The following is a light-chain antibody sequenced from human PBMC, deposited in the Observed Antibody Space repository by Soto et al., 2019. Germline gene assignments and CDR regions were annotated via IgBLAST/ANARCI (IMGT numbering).Light chain of an antibody. V-gene: IGKV1-39*01. J-gene: IGKJ1*01. CDR1: QSISSY. Sequence: DIQMTQSPSTLSASVGDRVTITCRASQSISSYLNWYQQKPGKAPKLLIYAASSLQSGVPSRFSGRGSGTDCTLTISSLQPEDFATYYCQQYSTDPWTFGQGTKVDTK. CDR3: QQYSTDPWT. CDR2: AAS.